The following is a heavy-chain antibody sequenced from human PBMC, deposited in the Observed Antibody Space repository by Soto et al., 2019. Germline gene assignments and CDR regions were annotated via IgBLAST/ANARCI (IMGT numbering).Heavy chain of an antibody. D-gene: IGHD1-1*01. CDR2: IGGRDGST. J-gene: IGHJ5*02. CDR3: VKGRSVSWNAGPPPNGFNP. Sequence: EVQLLESGGGLVQPGGSQRLSCAASGFTFGDYVMNWVRQAPGKGREWVSSIGGRDGSTYYADCVKGRFTISRDKSRSTMFLQMDGLRGEDTAVYYCVKGRSVSWNAGPPPNGFNPWGQGTLVTVSS. V-gene: IGHV3-23*01. CDR1: GFTFGDYV.